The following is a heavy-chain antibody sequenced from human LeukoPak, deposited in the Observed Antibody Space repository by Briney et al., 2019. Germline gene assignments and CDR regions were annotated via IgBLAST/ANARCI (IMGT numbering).Heavy chain of an antibody. CDR2: IDPNSGGT. J-gene: IGHJ2*01. CDR1: GYTFTGNH. CDR3: AKEADIVSFDL. V-gene: IGHV1-2*02. Sequence: ASLKVSCKASGYTFTGNHVHWVRQAPGQGLEWMGWIDPNSGGTKYAQKFQDRVTMTSDTSISTAYMELSGLRSVDTAVYFCAKEADIVSFDLWGRGTLVTVSS. D-gene: IGHD2-15*01.